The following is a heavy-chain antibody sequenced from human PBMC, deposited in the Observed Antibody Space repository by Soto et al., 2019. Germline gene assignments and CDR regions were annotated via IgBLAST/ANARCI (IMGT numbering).Heavy chain of an antibody. CDR3: AKGGDVSGPGGGLNGFDP. Sequence: QVQLQESGPGLVKPSETLSLTCVVSGDSVSENWWTWVRQPPGKGLEWIGQIYHRGSRNYNPSLNGRGAMSLDKSRNHFSLTLTSVTAADAATYYCAKGGDVSGPGGGLNGFDPWGQGTLVTVSS. D-gene: IGHD6-19*01. V-gene: IGHV4-4*02. J-gene: IGHJ5*02. CDR1: GDSVSENW. CDR2: IYHRGSR.